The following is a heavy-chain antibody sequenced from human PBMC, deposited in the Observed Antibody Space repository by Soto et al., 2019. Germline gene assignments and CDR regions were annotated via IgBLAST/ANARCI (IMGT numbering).Heavy chain of an antibody. CDR2: IIPIFGTA. D-gene: IGHD3-22*01. CDR3: ARATRDNYYDSSGYWY. J-gene: IGHJ4*02. Sequence: QVPLVQSGAEVKKPGSSVKVSCKASGGTFSSYAISWVRQAPGQGLEWMGGIIPIFGTANYAQKFQGRVTITADKSTNTAYMELSSLRSEDTAVYYCARATRDNYYDSSGYWYWGQGTLVTVSS. CDR1: GGTFSSYA. V-gene: IGHV1-69*06.